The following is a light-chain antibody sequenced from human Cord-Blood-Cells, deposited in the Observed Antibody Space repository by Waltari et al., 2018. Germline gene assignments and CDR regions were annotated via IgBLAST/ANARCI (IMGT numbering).Light chain of an antibody. CDR3: SSYAGSNNVV. Sequence: QSALTQPPSASGSPGQSVTISCTGTSSDVGGYNYVSWYQQPPGKAPELMIYEVSKRPSGVPDRFSGSKSGNTASLTVSGLQAEDEADYYCSSYAGSNNVVFGGGTKLTVL. CDR1: SSDVGGYNY. J-gene: IGLJ2*01. CDR2: EVS. V-gene: IGLV2-8*01.